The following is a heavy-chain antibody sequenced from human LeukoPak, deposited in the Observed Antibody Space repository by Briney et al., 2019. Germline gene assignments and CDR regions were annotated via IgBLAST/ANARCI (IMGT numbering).Heavy chain of an antibody. J-gene: IGHJ4*02. D-gene: IGHD3-10*01. CDR1: GYTFTSYG. Sequence: GASVTVSCKASGYTFTSYGISWVRQAPGQGLEWMGWISAYNGNTNYAQKLQGRVTMTTDTSTSTAYMELRSLRSDDTAVYYCARPGSGSYYNTFDYWGQGTLVTVSS. V-gene: IGHV1-18*01. CDR3: ARPGSGSYYNTFDY. CDR2: ISAYNGNT.